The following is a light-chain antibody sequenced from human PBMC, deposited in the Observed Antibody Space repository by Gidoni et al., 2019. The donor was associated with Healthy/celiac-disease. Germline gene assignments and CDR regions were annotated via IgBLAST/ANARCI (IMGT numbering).Light chain of an antibody. CDR3: QQSYSTPYT. J-gene: IGKJ2*01. Sequence: IQMTQSPSSLSASVGDRVTITCRASQSISSYLNWYQQKPGKAPKLLIYAASSLQSGVPTRISGSGSGTDFTLTISSLQPEDFATYYCQQSYSTPYTFGQGTKLEIK. CDR2: AAS. CDR1: QSISSY. V-gene: IGKV1-39*01.